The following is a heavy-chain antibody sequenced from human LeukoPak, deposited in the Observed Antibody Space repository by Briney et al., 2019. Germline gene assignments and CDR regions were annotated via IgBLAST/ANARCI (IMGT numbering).Heavy chain of an antibody. J-gene: IGHJ6*03. Sequence: GGSLRLSCAASGFTFSSYAMTWVRQAPGKGLEWVSGISGSGVITVYADSMKGRFTISRDNSKNTLYLQMNSLRAEDTAVYYCARSPFDYDSSGRYYYYYMDVWGKGTTVTVSS. CDR2: ISGSGVIT. V-gene: IGHV3-23*01. D-gene: IGHD3-22*01. CDR1: GFTFSSYA. CDR3: ARSPFDYDSSGRYYYYYMDV.